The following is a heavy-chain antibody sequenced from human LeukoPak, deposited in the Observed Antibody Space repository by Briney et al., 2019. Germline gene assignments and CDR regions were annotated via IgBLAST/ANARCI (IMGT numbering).Heavy chain of an antibody. CDR1: GFTFSSYS. CDR3: ARHPNTYYYFDY. Sequence: GGSLRLSCAASGFTFSSYSMNWVRQAPGKGLEWVSSISSSSSYIYYADSVKGRFTISRDNAKNPLYLQMNSLRAEDTAVYYCARHPNTYYYFDYWGQGTLVTVSS. J-gene: IGHJ4*02. CDR2: ISSSSSYI. V-gene: IGHV3-21*01. D-gene: IGHD3-10*01.